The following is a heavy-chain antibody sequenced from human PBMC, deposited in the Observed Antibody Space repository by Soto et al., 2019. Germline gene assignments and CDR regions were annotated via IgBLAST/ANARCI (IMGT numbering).Heavy chain of an antibody. CDR3: ATIAILRFFRA. Sequence: QAPGQGLEWMGWMNPRSGNTGYAEEFQGRVTLTRNTSITTAYMELSSLKSEDTAIYYCATIAILRFFRASGQGTLVTVSS. D-gene: IGHD2-21*01. V-gene: IGHV1-8*01. CDR2: MNPRSGNT. J-gene: IGHJ5*02.